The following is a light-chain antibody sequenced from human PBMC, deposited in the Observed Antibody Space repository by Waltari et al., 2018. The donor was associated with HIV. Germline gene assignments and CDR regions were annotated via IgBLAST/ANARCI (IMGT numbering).Light chain of an antibody. CDR1: NIGAQH. CDR3: QVFENSRDQA. V-gene: IGLV3-21*01. CDR2: DDK. Sequence: YVLTQPPSVSVAPGKTATITCGGNNIGAQHVHWYQPKSGQAPGLVIYDDKLRPSGIPARISGSNSGGTATLTISGVEVGDEAEYYCQVFENSRDQAFGTGTKVTVL. J-gene: IGLJ1*01.